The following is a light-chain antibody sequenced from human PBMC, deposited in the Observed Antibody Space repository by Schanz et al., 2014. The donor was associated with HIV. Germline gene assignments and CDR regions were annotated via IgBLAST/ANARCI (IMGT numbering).Light chain of an antibody. CDR3: AAWDDSAV. V-gene: IGLV1-40*01. CDR1: SSNIGATYD. CDR2: GDT. J-gene: IGLJ3*02. Sequence: QSVLTQPPSVSGAPGQRVTISCTGSSSNIGATYDVHWYQQLPGTAPKLLIYGDTNRPSGVPDRFSGSKSGSSASLAISGLQSEDEADYYCAAWDDSAVFGGGTKLTVL.